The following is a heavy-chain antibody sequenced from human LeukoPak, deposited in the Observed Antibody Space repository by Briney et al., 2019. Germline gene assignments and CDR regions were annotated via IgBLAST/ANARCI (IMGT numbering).Heavy chain of an antibody. Sequence: GGSLRLSCAASGFTFSDYYMSWTRQAPGKGLEWVSSISSSSSYIYYADSVKGRFTIPRDNAKNSLYLQMNSLRAEDTAVYYCARAGRFLEWLLLSSDAFDIWGQGTMVTVSS. CDR3: ARAGRFLEWLLLSSDAFDI. D-gene: IGHD3-3*01. CDR1: GFTFSDYY. J-gene: IGHJ3*02. CDR2: ISSSSSYI. V-gene: IGHV3-11*06.